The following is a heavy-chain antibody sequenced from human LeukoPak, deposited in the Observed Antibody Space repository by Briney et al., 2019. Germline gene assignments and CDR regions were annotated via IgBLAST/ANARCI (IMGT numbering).Heavy chain of an antibody. CDR1: GGTFSSYA. CDR3: ARLAGTTHYYYMDV. V-gene: IGHV1-69*05. CDR2: TIPIFGTA. Sequence: SVKVSCKASGGTFSSYAISWVRQAPGQGLEWMGGTIPIFGTANYAQKFQGRVTITTDESTSTAYMELSSLRSEDTAVYYCARLAGTTHYYYMDVWGKGTTVTVSS. D-gene: IGHD1-7*01. J-gene: IGHJ6*03.